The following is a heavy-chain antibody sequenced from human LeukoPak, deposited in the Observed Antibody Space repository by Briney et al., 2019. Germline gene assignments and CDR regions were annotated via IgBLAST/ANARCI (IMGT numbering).Heavy chain of an antibody. Sequence: GGSLRLSCPAYGFTFSDYYMSWIRQAPGEGLEWISYISSSSSYTSYVDSVKGRFTISRENAKNSLYLQMNSLRAEDTAVYYCVIAVSVSSYYVDCWGQGTLVTVSS. V-gene: IGHV3-11*05. D-gene: IGHD5/OR15-5a*01. CDR1: GFTFSDYY. CDR2: ISSSSSYT. CDR3: VIAVSVSSYYVDC. J-gene: IGHJ4*02.